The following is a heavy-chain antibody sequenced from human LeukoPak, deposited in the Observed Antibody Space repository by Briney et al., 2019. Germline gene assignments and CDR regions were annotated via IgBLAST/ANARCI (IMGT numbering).Heavy chain of an antibody. D-gene: IGHD4-17*01. J-gene: IGHJ4*01. V-gene: IGHV4-59*01. CDR1: GGSISSYY. CDR2: TYYSGST. CDR3: ARLQATVTIHAYFDY. Sequence: PSETLSLTCTVSGGSISSYYWSWIRQPAGKGLEWIGYTYYSGSTNYNPSLKSRVAISVDTSKNQFSLKLDSVTAADTAVYYCARLQATVTIHAYFDYWGQGTLVTVSS.